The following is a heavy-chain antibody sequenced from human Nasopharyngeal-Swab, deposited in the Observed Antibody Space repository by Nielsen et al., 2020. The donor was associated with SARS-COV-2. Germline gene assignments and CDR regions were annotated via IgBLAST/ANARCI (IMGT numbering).Heavy chain of an antibody. CDR1: GYTFTSYY. D-gene: IGHD3-3*01. Sequence: ASVTVSCKASGYTFTSYYMHWVRQAPGQGLERMGIINPSGGSTSYAQKFQGRVTMTRDTSTSTVYMELSSLRSEDTAVYYCARVGERGRLRFLDAFDYWGQGTLVTVSS. CDR2: INPSGGST. V-gene: IGHV1-46*01. J-gene: IGHJ4*02. CDR3: ARVGERGRLRFLDAFDY.